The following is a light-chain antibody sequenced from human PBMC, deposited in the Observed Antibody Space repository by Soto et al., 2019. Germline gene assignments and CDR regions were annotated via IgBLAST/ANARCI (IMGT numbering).Light chain of an antibody. V-gene: IGKV2-28*01. Sequence: DIVMTQSPLSLPVTPGEPASISCRSSQSLLHSTGYNYLDWYLQKPGQSPQLLIYLGSTQASGVPDRFSGSGSGTDFTLKISRVEAEDVGVYYCMQALQTAFTFGPGTKVHIK. J-gene: IGKJ3*01. CDR2: LGS. CDR1: QSLLHSTGYNY. CDR3: MQALQTAFT.